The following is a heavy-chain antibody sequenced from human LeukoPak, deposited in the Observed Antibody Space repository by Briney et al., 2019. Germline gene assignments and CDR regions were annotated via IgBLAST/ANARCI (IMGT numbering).Heavy chain of an antibody. CDR1: GFIFSSYN. V-gene: IGHV3-21*01. CDR3: ARVFGVVTAIRGWFDP. CDR2: ISSSSSYI. D-gene: IGHD2-21*02. Sequence: PGGSLRLSCAASGFIFSSYNMNWVRQAPGKWLEWVSSISSSSSYIYYADSVKGRFTISRDNAKNSLYLQMNSLRAEDTAVYYCARVFGVVTAIRGWFDPWGQGTLVTVSS. J-gene: IGHJ5*02.